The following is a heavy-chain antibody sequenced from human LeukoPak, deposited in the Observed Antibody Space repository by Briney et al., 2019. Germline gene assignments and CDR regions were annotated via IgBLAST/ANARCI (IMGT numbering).Heavy chain of an antibody. CDR3: AGDRGGSSAPFDS. J-gene: IGHJ4*02. CDR1: GGSISSYY. Sequence: ASETLSLTCTVSGGSISSYYWSWIRQPPGKGLEWIGYIYYSGSTNYNPSLKSRVTISVDTSKSQFSLKLSSVTAADTAVYYCAGDRGGSSAPFDSWGQGTLVTVSS. D-gene: IGHD6-6*01. CDR2: IYYSGST. V-gene: IGHV4-59*01.